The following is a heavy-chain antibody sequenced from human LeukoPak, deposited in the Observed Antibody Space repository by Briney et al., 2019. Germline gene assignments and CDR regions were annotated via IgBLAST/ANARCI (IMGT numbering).Heavy chain of an antibody. J-gene: IGHJ6*03. Sequence: EASLKGCCKASGCTLTDYFIRLMRQATGHGLHLFASINPNSGDTDYAQKLQDRVIMTGDTSINTAYMELSRLRFDDTAVYYCARDPGLILWFGELSYMDVWGKGTTVTVSS. D-gene: IGHD3-10*01. CDR1: GCTLTDYF. V-gene: IGHV1-2*02. CDR2: INPNSGDT. CDR3: ARDPGLILWFGELSYMDV.